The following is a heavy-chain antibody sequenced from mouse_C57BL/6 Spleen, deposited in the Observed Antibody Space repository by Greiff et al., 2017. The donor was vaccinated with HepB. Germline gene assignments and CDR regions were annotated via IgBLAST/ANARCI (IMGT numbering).Heavy chain of an antibody. CDR3: AVGGITTVIEDWYFDV. CDR2: IHPSDSDT. J-gene: IGHJ1*03. CDR1: GYTFTSYW. D-gene: IGHD1-1*01. V-gene: IGHV1-74*01. Sequence: VQLQQSGAELVKPGASVKVSCKASGYTFTSYWMHWVKQRPGQGLEWIGRIHPSDSDTNYNQKFKGKATLTVDKSSSTAYMQLSSLTSEDSAVYYGAVGGITTVIEDWYFDVWGTGTTVTVSS.